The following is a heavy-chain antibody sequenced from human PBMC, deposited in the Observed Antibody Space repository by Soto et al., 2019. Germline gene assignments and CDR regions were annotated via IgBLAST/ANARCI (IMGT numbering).Heavy chain of an antibody. CDR2: IYYSGST. V-gene: IGHV4-59*08. CDR1: GGSISSYY. CDR3: ARRLPIVATLSSAFDI. D-gene: IGHD5-12*01. Sequence: RASETLSLTCTVSGGSISSYYWSWIRQPPGKGLEWIGYIYYSGSTNYNPSLKSRVTISVDTSKNQFSLKLSSVTAADTAVYYCARRLPIVATLSSAFDIWGQGTMVTVSS. J-gene: IGHJ3*02.